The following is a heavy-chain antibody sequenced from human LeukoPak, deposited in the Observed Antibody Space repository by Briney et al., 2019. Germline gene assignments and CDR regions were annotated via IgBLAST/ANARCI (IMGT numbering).Heavy chain of an antibody. CDR2: MNPNSGNT. CDR3: ARDFNYYDSSGYYLPDY. D-gene: IGHD3-22*01. Sequence: ASVKVSCKASGGTFSSYAISWVRQATGQGLEWMGWMNPNSGNTGYAQKFQGRVTMTRNTSISTAYMELSSLRSEDTAVYYCARDFNYYDSSGYYLPDYWGQGTLVTVSS. J-gene: IGHJ4*02. V-gene: IGHV1-8*02. CDR1: GGTFSSYA.